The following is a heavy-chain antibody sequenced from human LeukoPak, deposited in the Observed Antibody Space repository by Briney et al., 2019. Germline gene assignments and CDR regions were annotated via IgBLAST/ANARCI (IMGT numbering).Heavy chain of an antibody. CDR2: INPNSGGT. CDR3: ARDRTGALFFDY. D-gene: IGHD2-8*02. V-gene: IGHV1-2*06. Sequence: ASVKVSCKASGYTFTDYFMHWVRQPPGQGLEWMGRINPNSGGTNYAQKFQGRVTMTRDTSISTAYMELSGLRSDDTAVYYCARDRTGALFFDYWGQGTLVTVSS. CDR1: GYTFTDYF. J-gene: IGHJ4*02.